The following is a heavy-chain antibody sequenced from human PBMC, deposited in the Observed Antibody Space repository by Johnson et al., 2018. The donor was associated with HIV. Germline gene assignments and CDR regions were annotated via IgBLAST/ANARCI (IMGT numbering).Heavy chain of an antibody. Sequence: VQLVESGGGVVQPGRSLRLSCPASGFTFSNYAIHWVRQAPGKGLAWVAVISHDGSNKYYADSVKGRFTISRDNSKNTLYLQMNSLRAEDTAVYYCARVSKYYDSIRGAFDIWGQGTMVTVSS. CDR1: GFTFSNYA. V-gene: IGHV3-30*04. CDR2: ISHDGSNK. CDR3: ARVSKYYDSIRGAFDI. D-gene: IGHD3-22*01. J-gene: IGHJ3*02.